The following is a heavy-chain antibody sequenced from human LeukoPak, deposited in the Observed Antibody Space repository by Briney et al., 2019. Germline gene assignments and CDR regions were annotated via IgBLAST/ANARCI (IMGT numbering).Heavy chain of an antibody. D-gene: IGHD2-21*02. J-gene: IGHJ6*02. CDR1: GFIVSANY. V-gene: IGHV3-66*01. Sequence: HSGGSLRLSCAASGFIVSANYMSWVRQAPGKGLEWVSFISSGGSTYYADSVKGRFTISRDNSKNTLYLQMNSLRAEDTALYYCARGGVVTAYYYYAMDVWGQGTTVTVSS. CDR3: ARGGVVTAYYYYAMDV. CDR2: ISSGGST.